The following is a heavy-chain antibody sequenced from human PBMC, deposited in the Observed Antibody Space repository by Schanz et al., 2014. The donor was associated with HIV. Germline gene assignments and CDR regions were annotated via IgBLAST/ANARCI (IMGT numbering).Heavy chain of an antibody. CDR1: GLIFRTYD. V-gene: IGHV3-21*01. D-gene: IGHD7-27*01. CDR3: ARPTGAQYFDL. CDR2: ISSGGDYI. Sequence: EVQLVESGGGLVKRGGSLRLSCVVSGLIFRTYDMNWVRQAPGKGLEWVSSISSGGDYIYHADSVRGRFTISRDNAKNTLYLQLNSLRAEDTAVYYCARPTGAQYFDLWGRGTLVTVSS. J-gene: IGHJ2*01.